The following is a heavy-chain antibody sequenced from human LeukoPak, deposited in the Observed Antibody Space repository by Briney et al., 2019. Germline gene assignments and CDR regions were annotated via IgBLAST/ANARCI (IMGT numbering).Heavy chain of an antibody. CDR3: ARDLGRRGSYRYTGIGVFDI. CDR2: IKQDGSEK. D-gene: IGHD3-16*02. J-gene: IGHJ3*02. CDR1: GFTFSSYW. V-gene: IGHV3-7*01. Sequence: GGSLRLSCAASGFTFSSYWMSWVRQAPGKGLEWVANIKQDGSEKYYVDSVKGRFTISRDNAKSSLYLQMNSLRAEDTAVYYCARDLGRRGSYRYTGIGVFDIGAQGTMVTVFS.